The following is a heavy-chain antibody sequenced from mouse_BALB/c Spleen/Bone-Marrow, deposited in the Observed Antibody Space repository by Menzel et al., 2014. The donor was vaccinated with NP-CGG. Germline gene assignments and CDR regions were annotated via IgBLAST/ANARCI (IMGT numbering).Heavy chain of an antibody. V-gene: IGHV1-67*01. CDR3: ASPIYYGNYEGSPY. CDR2: ISTYSGNT. D-gene: IGHD2-1*01. Sequence: QMQLKQSGPELVRPGVSVKISCKGSGYTFTDYAMHWVKQSHAKSLEWIGVISTYSGNTNYNQKFKGKATMTVDKSSSTAYMELARLTSEDSAIYYCASPIYYGNYEGSPYWGQGTLVTVSA. J-gene: IGHJ3*01. CDR1: GYTFTDYA.